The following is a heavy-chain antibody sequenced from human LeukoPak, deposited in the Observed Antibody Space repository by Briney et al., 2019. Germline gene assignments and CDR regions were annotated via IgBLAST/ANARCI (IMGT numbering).Heavy chain of an antibody. D-gene: IGHD3-9*01. CDR2: INAGNGNT. CDR1: GYTFTSYA. CDR3: ARLDTLTGYYIDY. V-gene: IGHV1-3*01. Sequence: GASVKVSCKASGYTFTSYAMHWVRQAPGQRLEWMGWINAGNGNTKYSQKFQGRVTITRDTSASTAYMELSSLRSEDTAVYYCARLDTLTGYYIDYWGQGTLVTVSS. J-gene: IGHJ4*02.